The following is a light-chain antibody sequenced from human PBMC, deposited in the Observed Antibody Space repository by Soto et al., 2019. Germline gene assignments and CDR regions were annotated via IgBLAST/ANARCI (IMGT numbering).Light chain of an antibody. J-gene: IGLJ1*01. Sequence: QSVLTQPASVSGSPGQSITISCTGTSSDVGGYNYVSWYQHHPGKAPKLMIYDVSNRPSGVSNRFSGSKSGNTASLIISGLQAEDEADYYCSSYTSSSNLSTYVSGTVTKLTV. CDR2: DVS. CDR1: SSDVGGYNY. CDR3: SSYTSSSNLSTYV. V-gene: IGLV2-14*03.